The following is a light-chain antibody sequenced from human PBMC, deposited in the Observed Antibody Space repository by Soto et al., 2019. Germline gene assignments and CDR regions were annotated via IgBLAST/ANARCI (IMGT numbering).Light chain of an antibody. CDR3: QQYGGSPIT. J-gene: IGKJ5*01. CDR1: QSVTTR. V-gene: IGKV3-20*01. CDR2: GAS. Sequence: IVLTQSPGTLSLSPGERVTLSCRASQSVTTRLAWYQHKPGQAPTLLMSGASNRASGVPVRFSGSGSGTDFTLTITRQEPEDFALYYCQQYGGSPITFGLGTRLENK.